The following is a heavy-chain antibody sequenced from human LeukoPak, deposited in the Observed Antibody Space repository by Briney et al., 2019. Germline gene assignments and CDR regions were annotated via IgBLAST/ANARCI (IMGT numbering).Heavy chain of an antibody. D-gene: IGHD2-21*01. CDR3: ARHVAASVWFDP. CDR2: INSNNGGT. CDR1: GYTFTGYH. Sequence: ASVKVSCKASGYTFTGYHLHWVRQAPGQGLEWMGWINSNNGGTYYAQTFQGRVTMTRDTSISTAYMEVSRLRSDDTAIYYCARHVAASVWFDPWGQGTLVTVSS. J-gene: IGHJ5*02. V-gene: IGHV1-2*02.